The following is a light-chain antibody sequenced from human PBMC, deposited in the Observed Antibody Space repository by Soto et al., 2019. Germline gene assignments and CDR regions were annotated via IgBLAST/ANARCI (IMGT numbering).Light chain of an antibody. CDR3: CSYAGSYTLV. CDR2: DVN. J-gene: IGLJ2*01. CDR1: SSDVGGYNY. V-gene: IGLV2-11*01. Sequence: QSALTQPRSVSGSPGQSVTISCTGTSSDVGGYNYVSWYQQDPGKAPKLMIYDVNMRPSGVPDRFSGSKSGNTASLTISGLQAEDEVDYYCCSYAGSYTLVFGGGTKLTVL.